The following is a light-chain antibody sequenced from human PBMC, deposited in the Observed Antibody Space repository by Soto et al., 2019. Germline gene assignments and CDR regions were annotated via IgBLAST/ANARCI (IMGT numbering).Light chain of an antibody. Sequence: DIQMTQSPSSLSASVGDRVTITCRASQSISSYLNWYQQKPGKAPKLLIYAASSLQSGVPSGFSGSGSGTNFSLTISSLEPEDFAVYYCQQRSNWPPITFGQGTRLEIK. CDR2: AAS. CDR1: QSISSY. J-gene: IGKJ5*01. V-gene: IGKV1-39*01. CDR3: QQRSNWPPIT.